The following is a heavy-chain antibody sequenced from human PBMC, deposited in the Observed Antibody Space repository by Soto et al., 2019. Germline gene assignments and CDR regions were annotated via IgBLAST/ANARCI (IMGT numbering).Heavy chain of an antibody. Sequence: PGGSLRLSCAASGFTFNNYAMSWVRQAPGKGLEWVAVISYDGSNKYYADSVKGRFTISRDNSKNTLYLQMNSLRAEDTAVYYCAKEQFEGITMVRGVIDYWGQGTLVTVSS. CDR3: AKEQFEGITMVRGVIDY. J-gene: IGHJ4*02. D-gene: IGHD3-10*01. CDR2: ISYDGSNK. CDR1: GFTFNNYA. V-gene: IGHV3-30*18.